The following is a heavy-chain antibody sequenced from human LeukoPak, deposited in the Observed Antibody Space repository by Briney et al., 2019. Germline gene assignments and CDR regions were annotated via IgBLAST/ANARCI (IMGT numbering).Heavy chain of an antibody. Sequence: PSETLSLTCTVSGGSIRSSSYYWGWIRQPPGKELEWIGSIYYSGSTYYNPSLKSRVTISVDTSKNQFSLKLSSVTAADTAVYYCATPLVRGVDYFDYWGQGTLVTVSS. CDR3: ATPLVRGVDYFDY. CDR2: IYYSGST. J-gene: IGHJ4*02. D-gene: IGHD3-10*01. CDR1: GGSIRSSSYY. V-gene: IGHV4-39*01.